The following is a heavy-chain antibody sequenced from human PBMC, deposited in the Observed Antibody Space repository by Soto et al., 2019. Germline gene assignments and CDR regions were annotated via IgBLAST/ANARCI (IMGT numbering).Heavy chain of an antibody. CDR2: IFYSGST. CDR3: ARGNYYDSSGYYPPYFQH. CDR1: GGSVSSGSYY. D-gene: IGHD3-22*01. V-gene: IGHV4-61*01. J-gene: IGHJ1*01. Sequence: LSLTCTVSGGSVSSGSYYWSWIRQPPGKGLEWIGYIFYSGSTNYNPSLKSRVAISVDTSKNQFSLKLTSVTAADTAVYYCARGNYYDSSGYYPPYFQHWGQGTLVTVSS.